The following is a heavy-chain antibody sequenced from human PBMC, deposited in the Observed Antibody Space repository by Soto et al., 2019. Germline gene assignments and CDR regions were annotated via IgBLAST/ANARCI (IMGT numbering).Heavy chain of an antibody. Sequence: GSLRLSCAASGFTFSSYAMSWVRQAPGKGLEWVSAISGSGAGTYYADSVKGRFTISRDNSKNTLYLQMNSLRAEDTAVYYCAHFDWFIDYWGQGTLVTVSS. CDR2: ISGSGAGT. D-gene: IGHD3-9*01. CDR3: AHFDWFIDY. V-gene: IGHV3-23*01. CDR1: GFTFSSYA. J-gene: IGHJ4*02.